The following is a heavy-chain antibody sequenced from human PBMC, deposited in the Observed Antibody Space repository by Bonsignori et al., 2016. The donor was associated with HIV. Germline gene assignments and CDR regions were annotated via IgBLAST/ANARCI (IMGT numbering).Heavy chain of an antibody. CDR1: GGSISSSGYY. J-gene: IGHJ4*02. Sequence: QLQLQESGPGLVKPSETLSLTCTVSGGSISSSGYYWGWIRQPPGKGLEWIGTFYYSGNTYYNPSLKSRVTISVDTSKKQISLNLSSVTAADTAVYYCARLYELLFRFDYWGQGTLVTVSS. CDR2: FYYSGNT. CDR3: ARLYELLFRFDY. D-gene: IGHD2-2*01. V-gene: IGHV4-39*07.